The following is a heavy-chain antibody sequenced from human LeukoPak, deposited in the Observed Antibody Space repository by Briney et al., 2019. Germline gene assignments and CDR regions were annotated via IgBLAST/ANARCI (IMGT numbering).Heavy chain of an antibody. Sequence: GASVKVSCKASGYTFTSYYMHWVRQAPGQGLEWMGIINPSGGSTSYAQKFQGRVTITRNTSISTAYMELSSLRSEDTAVYYCARGGPRYYDSSGYTHHWYFDLWGRGTLVTVSS. V-gene: IGHV1-46*01. CDR2: INPSGGST. J-gene: IGHJ2*01. D-gene: IGHD3-22*01. CDR3: ARGGPRYYDSSGYTHHWYFDL. CDR1: GYTFTSYY.